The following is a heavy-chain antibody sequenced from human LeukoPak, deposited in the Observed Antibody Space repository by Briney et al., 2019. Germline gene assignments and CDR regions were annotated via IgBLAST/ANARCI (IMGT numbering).Heavy chain of an antibody. V-gene: IGHV3-21*01. Sequence: GGSLRLSCAASGFTFSSYSMNWVRQAPGKGLEWVSSISGSSSYIYYADSVKGRFTISRDNARNSLYLQMSSLRAEDTALYYCARDLEAYCSGGSCQAFDYWGQGTLVTVSS. J-gene: IGHJ4*02. CDR1: GFTFSSYS. CDR2: ISGSSSYI. CDR3: ARDLEAYCSGGSCQAFDY. D-gene: IGHD2-15*01.